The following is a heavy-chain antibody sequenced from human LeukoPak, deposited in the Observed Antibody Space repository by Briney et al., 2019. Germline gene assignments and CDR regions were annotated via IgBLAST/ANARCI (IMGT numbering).Heavy chain of an antibody. V-gene: IGHV4-59*08. CDR3: ARHSDPYYDILTGYYSGLSVGD. D-gene: IGHD3-9*01. CDR1: GGSISSYY. Sequence: SETLSLTCTVSGGSISSYYWSWIRQPPGKGLEWIGYIYCSGSTNYNPSLKSRVTISVDTSKNQFSLKLSSVTAADTAVYYCARHSDPYYDILTGYYSGLSVGDWGQGTLVTVSS. J-gene: IGHJ4*02. CDR2: IYCSGST.